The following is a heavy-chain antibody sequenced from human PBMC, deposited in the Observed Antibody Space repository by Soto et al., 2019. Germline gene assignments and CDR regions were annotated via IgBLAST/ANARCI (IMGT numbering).Heavy chain of an antibody. CDR1: GGSISSYY. Sequence: QVQLQESGPGLVKPSETLSLTCTVSGGSISSYYWSWIRQPPGKGLEWIGYIYYSGSTNYNPSLKSRVTISVDTSKNQFSLKLSSVTAADTAVYYCARSPYSGIFPPFDYWGHGTLVTVFS. D-gene: IGHD1-26*01. CDR2: IYYSGST. J-gene: IGHJ4*01. CDR3: ARSPYSGIFPPFDY. V-gene: IGHV4-59*01.